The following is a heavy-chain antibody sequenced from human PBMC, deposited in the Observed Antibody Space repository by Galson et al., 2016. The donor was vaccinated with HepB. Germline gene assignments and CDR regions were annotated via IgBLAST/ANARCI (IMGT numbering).Heavy chain of an antibody. V-gene: IGHV6-1*01. D-gene: IGHD3-9*01. CDR3: ARAPYYFDRSGHAGLDH. J-gene: IGHJ4*02. CDR2: TYYRSKWSS. CDR1: GDSVSRNTAA. Sequence: CAISGDSVSRNTAAWNWIRQSPSRGLEWLGRTYYRSKWSSDYAVSMKSRITINADTSMNQFSLKLTSVTAADTAVYFCARAPYYFDRSGHAGLDHWGQGTLVTVSS.